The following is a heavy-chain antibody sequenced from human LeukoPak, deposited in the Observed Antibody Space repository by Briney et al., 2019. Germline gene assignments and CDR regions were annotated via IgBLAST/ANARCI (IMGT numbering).Heavy chain of an antibody. J-gene: IGHJ4*02. CDR3: AKDLLDIVVVVAATEGNYFDY. CDR1: GFTFSSYA. V-gene: IGHV3-23*01. Sequence: SGGSLRLSCAASGFTFSSYAMSWVRQAPGKGLEWVSAISGSGGSTYYADSVKGRFTISRDNSKNTLYLQMNSLRAEDTAVYYCAKDLLDIVVVVAATEGNYFDYWGQGTLVTVSS. CDR2: ISGSGGST. D-gene: IGHD2-15*01.